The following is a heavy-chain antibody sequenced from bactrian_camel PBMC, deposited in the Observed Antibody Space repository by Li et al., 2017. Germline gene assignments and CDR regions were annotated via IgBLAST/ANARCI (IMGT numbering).Heavy chain of an antibody. CDR3: AAGKNENTYDYCSGSSDQSY. V-gene: IGHV3S40*01. Sequence: VQLVESGGGLVQPGGSLRLSCAASGFTFGSHDMSWVRQAPGKGLEWVSGINSGGGSTFYADSMKGRFTISRDNAKNTLYLQMNSLKPEDTAMYYCAAGKNENTYDYCSGSSDQSYWGQGTQVTVS. J-gene: IGHJ4*01. CDR2: INSGGGST. CDR1: GFTFGSHD. D-gene: IGHD3*01.